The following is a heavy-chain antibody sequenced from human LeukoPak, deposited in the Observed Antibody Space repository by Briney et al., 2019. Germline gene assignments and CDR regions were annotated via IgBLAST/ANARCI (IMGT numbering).Heavy chain of an antibody. CDR2: IKQDGSEK. CDR1: GFTFSSYW. CDR3: ARDPHYGDYDGWFDP. V-gene: IGHV3-7*01. D-gene: IGHD4-17*01. J-gene: IGHJ5*02. Sequence: GGSLRLSCAASGFTFSSYWMSWVRQAPGKGLEWVANIKQDGSEKYYVDSVKGRFTISRVNAKNSLYLQMNSLRAEDTAVYYCARDPHYGDYDGWFDPWGQGTLVTVSS.